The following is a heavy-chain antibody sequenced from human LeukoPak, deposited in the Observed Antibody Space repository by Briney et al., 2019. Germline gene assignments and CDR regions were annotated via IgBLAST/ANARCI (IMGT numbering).Heavy chain of an antibody. V-gene: IGHV1-2*02. CDR2: ISPNTGDT. D-gene: IGHD3-3*01. Sequence: ASVKVSCKASGYTFTGYYIHWLRQAPGQGLEWMGWISPNTGDTDSAQKFQGRVTMTRATSITTAYMEVSRLTSDDAAVYYCSRRGDFQAFDYWGQGTLVTVSS. CDR1: GYTFTGYY. CDR3: SRRGDFQAFDY. J-gene: IGHJ4*02.